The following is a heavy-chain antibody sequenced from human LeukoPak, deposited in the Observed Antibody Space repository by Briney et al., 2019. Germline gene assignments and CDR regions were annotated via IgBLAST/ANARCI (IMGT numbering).Heavy chain of an antibody. CDR2: IYYSGST. Sequence: PSATLSLTCTVSGGSISSSSYYWGWIRQPPGKGLEWIGSIYYSGSTYYNPSLKSRVTISVDTSKNQFSLKLSSVTAADTAVYYCARVYYDSSGLLPYWFDPWGQGTLVTVSS. J-gene: IGHJ5*02. V-gene: IGHV4-39*01. CDR3: ARVYYDSSGLLPYWFDP. D-gene: IGHD3-22*01. CDR1: GGSISSSSYY.